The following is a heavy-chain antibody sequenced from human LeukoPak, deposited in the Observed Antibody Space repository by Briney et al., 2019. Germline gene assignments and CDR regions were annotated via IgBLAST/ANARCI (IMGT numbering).Heavy chain of an antibody. J-gene: IGHJ3*02. CDR1: GFTFSSYW. V-gene: IGHV3-7*01. D-gene: IGHD2-2*01. Sequence: QPGGSLRLSCAASGFTFSSYWMSWVRQAPGKGLEWVANIKQDGSEKYYVDSVKGRFTISRDNAKNSLYLRMNSLRAEDTAVYYCASEYPPRAFDIWGQGTMVTVSS. CDR2: IKQDGSEK. CDR3: ASEYPPRAFDI.